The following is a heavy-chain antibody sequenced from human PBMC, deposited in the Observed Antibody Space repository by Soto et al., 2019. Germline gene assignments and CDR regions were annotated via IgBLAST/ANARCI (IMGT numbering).Heavy chain of an antibody. CDR3: VRWYHGFDF. J-gene: IGHJ4*02. CDR2: ISLSGYVK. CDR1: GDRSGDYA. D-gene: IGHD1-20*01. Sequence: GGPLRHSCAASGDRSGDYAMGWIRQAPGKGLEWISYISLSGYVKYYTDSVKGRFTSSRDNAKNSLHLQMDNLAAGDTAVYYCVRWYHGFDFWVQGTRVTVPQ. V-gene: IGHV3-11*01.